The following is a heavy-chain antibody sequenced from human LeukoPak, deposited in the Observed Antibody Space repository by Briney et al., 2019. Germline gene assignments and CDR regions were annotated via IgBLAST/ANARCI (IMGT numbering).Heavy chain of an antibody. J-gene: IGHJ4*02. CDR1: GYTITHQL. D-gene: IGHD3-10*01. CDR2: IYPRDSDT. Sequence: GESLKISCKASGYTITHQLVGWVRQKSGSGLEWMGIIYPRDSDTRYSPSFQGHVSISADTSINTAYLEWSRLEASDTAVYYCARHSDVIGPIWGQGTLVTVSS. V-gene: IGHV5-51*01. CDR3: ARHSDVIGPI.